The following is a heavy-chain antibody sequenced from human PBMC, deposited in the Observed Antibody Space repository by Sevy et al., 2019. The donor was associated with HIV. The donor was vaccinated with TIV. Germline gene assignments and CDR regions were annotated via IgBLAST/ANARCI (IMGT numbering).Heavy chain of an antibody. D-gene: IGHD6-13*01. CDR1: GFSFSSYA. Sequence: GGSLRLSCAASGFSFSSYAIHWVRQAPGKGLEWVAVISYDGDNMNYADSVKGRFTISRDNSKNTLFLQMNSLRAEDTAVYYCARDGRSWYGGYLDSWGQGTLVTVSS. J-gene: IGHJ4*02. CDR2: ISYDGDNM. CDR3: ARDGRSWYGGYLDS. V-gene: IGHV3-30-3*01.